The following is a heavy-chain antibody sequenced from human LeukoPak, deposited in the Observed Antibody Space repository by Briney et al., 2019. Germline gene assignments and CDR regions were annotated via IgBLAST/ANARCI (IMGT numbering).Heavy chain of an antibody. CDR2: INPNAGDT. CDR1: GYTFTTYY. Sequence: ASVKVSCKASGYTFTTYYLHWVRQAPGQGLEWMGIINPNAGDTGYARKFLGRVTMTRDTSTSTVYMELSSLRSEDTAVYYCARDRPTVIVPAYFDSWGQGTLVTVSS. CDR3: ARDRPTVIVPAYFDS. J-gene: IGHJ4*02. V-gene: IGHV1-46*01. D-gene: IGHD2-2*01.